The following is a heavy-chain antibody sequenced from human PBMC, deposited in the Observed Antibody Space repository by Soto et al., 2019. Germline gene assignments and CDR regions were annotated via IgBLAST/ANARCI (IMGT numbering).Heavy chain of an antibody. CDR3: ARGRIAGWTFDY. V-gene: IGHV1-18*01. D-gene: IGHD6-13*01. CDR2: ISAYNGNT. Sequence: ASVKVSCKASGYTFTSYGISWVRQAPGQGLEWMGWISAYNGNTNYAQKFQGRVTITADTSTSTAYMELSSLRSEDTAVYYCARGRIAGWTFDYWGQGTLVTVSS. CDR1: GYTFTSYG. J-gene: IGHJ4*02.